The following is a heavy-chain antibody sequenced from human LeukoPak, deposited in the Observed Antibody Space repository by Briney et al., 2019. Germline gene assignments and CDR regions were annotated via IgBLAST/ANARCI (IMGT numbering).Heavy chain of an antibody. D-gene: IGHD1-26*01. CDR1: GGSISSGDYY. Sequence: SQTLSLTCTVSGGSISSGDYYWSWIRQPPGKGLEWIGYIYYSGSTYYNPSLKSRVTISVDTSKNQFSLKLSSVTAADTAVYYCARGKVGATGVGFDYWGQGTLVTVSS. V-gene: IGHV4-30-4*08. CDR2: IYYSGST. CDR3: ARGKVGATGVGFDY. J-gene: IGHJ4*02.